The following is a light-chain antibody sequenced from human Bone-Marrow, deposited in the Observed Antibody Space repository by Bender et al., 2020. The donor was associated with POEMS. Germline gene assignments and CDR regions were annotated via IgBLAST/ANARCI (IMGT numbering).Light chain of an antibody. CDR1: TSNIGTNY. V-gene: IGLV1-47*01. Sequence: QSVLTQPPSVSGTPGQRVTISCSGSTSNIGTNYVYWYQQLPGTAPKLLIYKSNQRPSGVPARFSGSKSGTSASLAISDIQSEDEGDYYCSSWDESLSGWVFGGGTKLTVL. CDR3: SSWDESLSGWV. J-gene: IGLJ3*02. CDR2: KSN.